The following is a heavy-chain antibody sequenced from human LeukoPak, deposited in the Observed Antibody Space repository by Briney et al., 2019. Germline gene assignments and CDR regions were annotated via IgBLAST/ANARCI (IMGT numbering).Heavy chain of an antibody. Sequence: SETLSLTCTVSGGSISSYSWSWIRQPPGKGLEWIGYIYYSGSTYYNPSLKSRVTISVDTSKNQFSLKLSSVTAADTAVYYCARDGMGWGSSSEYWGQGTLVTVSS. D-gene: IGHD6-6*01. CDR1: GGSISSYS. CDR3: ARDGMGWGSSSEY. V-gene: IGHV4-59*01. CDR2: IYYSGST. J-gene: IGHJ4*02.